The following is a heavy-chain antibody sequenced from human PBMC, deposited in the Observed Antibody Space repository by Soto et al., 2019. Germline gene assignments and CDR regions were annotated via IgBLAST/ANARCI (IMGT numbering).Heavy chain of an antibody. CDR1: GFTFNTYA. CDR2: IGSSGGDDT. V-gene: IGHV3-23*01. Sequence: GGSLRLSCAASGFTFNTYAMSWVRQAPGKGLEWVAAIGSSGGDDTYYADSVKGRFTISRDNSKSTLWLQMNSLRAEDTAVYYCASAMGGTRNALNIWGQGTMVTVSS. CDR3: ASAMGGTRNALNI. J-gene: IGHJ3*02. D-gene: IGHD6-19*01.